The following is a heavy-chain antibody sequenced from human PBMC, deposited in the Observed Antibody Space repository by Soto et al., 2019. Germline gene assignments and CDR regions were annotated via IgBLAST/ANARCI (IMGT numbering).Heavy chain of an antibody. CDR3: ARGAAAAVGDYYGMDV. Sequence: SETLSLTCAVYGGSFSGYYWSWIRQPPGKGLEWIGEINHSGSTNYNPSLKSRVTISVDTSKNQFSLKLSSVTAADTAVYYCARGAAAAVGDYYGMDVWGQGTTVTVSS. CDR1: GGSFSGYY. J-gene: IGHJ6*02. D-gene: IGHD6-13*01. V-gene: IGHV4-34*01. CDR2: INHSGST.